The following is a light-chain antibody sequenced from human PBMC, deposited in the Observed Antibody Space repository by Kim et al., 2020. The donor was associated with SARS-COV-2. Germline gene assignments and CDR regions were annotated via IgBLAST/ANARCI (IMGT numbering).Light chain of an antibody. CDR3: QSYDSSLNSYV. CDR1: FSNIGAGFD. CDR2: GHT. V-gene: IGLV1-40*01. J-gene: IGLJ1*01. Sequence: RVTISCTGTFSNIGAGFDVHWYHQVPGAAPKLLIYGHTNRPSGVPDRFSGSKSDTSASLAITGLQPEDEADYYCQSYDSSLNSYVFGTGTKVTVL.